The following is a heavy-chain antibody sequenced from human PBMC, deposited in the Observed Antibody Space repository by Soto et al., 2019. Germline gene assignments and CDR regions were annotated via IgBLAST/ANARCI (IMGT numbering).Heavy chain of an antibody. J-gene: IGHJ4*02. Sequence: GGSLRLSCAASGFTFSNYGMSWVRQAPGKGLEWVSGISGSGSRTYSADSVKGRFTISRDNSKNTLYPQMSSLRAEDTAVYYCARDLLWFGELLYGFDYWGQGTLVTVSS. D-gene: IGHD3-10*01. CDR1: GFTFSNYG. CDR3: ARDLLWFGELLYGFDY. CDR2: ISGSGSRT. V-gene: IGHV3-23*01.